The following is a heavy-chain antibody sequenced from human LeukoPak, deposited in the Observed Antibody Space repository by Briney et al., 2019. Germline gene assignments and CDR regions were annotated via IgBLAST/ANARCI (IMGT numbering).Heavy chain of an antibody. CDR2: INWNGGYT. CDR3: ARGPSGSVPLYFDY. CDR1: GFTFYDYG. V-gene: IGHV3-20*04. J-gene: IGHJ4*02. D-gene: IGHD3-10*01. Sequence: GGSLRLSCAASGFTFYDYGMTWVRQAPGKGLEWVSGINWNGGYTHYADSVKGRFTISRDNAKNSIYVQMTSLRADDTAFYYCARGPSGSVPLYFDYWGQGTLVTVSS.